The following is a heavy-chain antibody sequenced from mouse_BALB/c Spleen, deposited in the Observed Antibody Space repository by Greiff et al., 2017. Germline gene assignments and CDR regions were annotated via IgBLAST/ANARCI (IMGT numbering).Heavy chain of an antibody. J-gene: IGHJ4*01. V-gene: IGHV10-3*03. CDR2: IRSKSNNYAT. Sequence: EVQLQESGGGLVQPKGSLKLSCAASGFTFNTYAMHWVCQAPGKGLEWVARIRSKSNNYATYYADSVKDRFTISRDDSQSMLYLQMNNLKTEDTAMYYCVREGFYAMDYWGQGTSVTVSS. CDR3: VREGFYAMDY. CDR1: GFTFNTYA.